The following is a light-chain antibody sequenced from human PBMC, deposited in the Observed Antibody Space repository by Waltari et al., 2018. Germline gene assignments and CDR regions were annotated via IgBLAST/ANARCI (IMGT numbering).Light chain of an antibody. CDR3: SSYTSSSTLYV. Sequence: QSALTQPASVSGSPGQSLTISCTGTSSDGGGYHYVSWYQQHPGKAPKLMIYEVSNRPSGVSNRFSGSKSGNTASLTISGLQAEDEADYYCSSYTSSSTLYVFGTGTKVTVL. CDR1: SSDGGGYHY. J-gene: IGLJ1*01. V-gene: IGLV2-14*01. CDR2: EVS.